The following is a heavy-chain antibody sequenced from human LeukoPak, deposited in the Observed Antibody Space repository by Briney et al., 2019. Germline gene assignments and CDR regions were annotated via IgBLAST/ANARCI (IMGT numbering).Heavy chain of an antibody. Sequence: GGSLRLSCAASKFTFNSYGMHWVRQAPGKGLEWVAFIRYDGSDKYYADSVKGRFTISRDDSTNTLYLQMNSLRAEDTAVYYCAKRGVNRNDMIDYWGQGTLVTVSS. D-gene: IGHD1-20*01. J-gene: IGHJ4*02. CDR1: KFTFNSYG. CDR3: AKRGVNRNDMIDY. CDR2: IRYDGSDK. V-gene: IGHV3-30*02.